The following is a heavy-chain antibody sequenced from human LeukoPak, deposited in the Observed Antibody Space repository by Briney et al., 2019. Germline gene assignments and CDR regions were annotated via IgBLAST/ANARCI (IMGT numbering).Heavy chain of an antibody. D-gene: IGHD7-27*01. V-gene: IGHV3-9*01. Sequence: GGSLRLSCAASGFTFDDYAMHWVRQAPGKGLEWVSGISWNSGSIGYADSVKGRFTISRGNAKNSLYLQMNSLRAEDTALYYCAKSQFQYGENVDYWGQGTLVTVSS. CDR1: GFTFDDYA. CDR2: ISWNSGSI. CDR3: AKSQFQYGENVDY. J-gene: IGHJ4*02.